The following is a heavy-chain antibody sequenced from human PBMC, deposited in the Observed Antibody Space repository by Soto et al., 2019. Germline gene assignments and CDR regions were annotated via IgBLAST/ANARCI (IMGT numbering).Heavy chain of an antibody. J-gene: IGHJ4*02. Sequence: QITLKESGPTLVKPTQTLTLTFTFSGFSLSTTGVGVSWIRQPPGKALQWLALIYWHDDKRYSPSLKSRLTITKDTSKNQVVRTMTNMDPVDTATYYCAHRGGAAVGLYYFDYWGQGALVTVSS. CDR3: AHRGGAAVGLYYFDY. D-gene: IGHD6-13*01. CDR1: GFSLSTTGVG. CDR2: IYWHDDK. V-gene: IGHV2-5*01.